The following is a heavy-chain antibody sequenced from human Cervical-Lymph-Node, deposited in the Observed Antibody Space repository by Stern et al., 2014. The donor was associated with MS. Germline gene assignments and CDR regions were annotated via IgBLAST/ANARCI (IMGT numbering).Heavy chain of an antibody. J-gene: IGHJ4*02. V-gene: IGHV1-2*02. Sequence: QVQLVQSGAEVKKPGASVKVSCKASGYSFTGYSLHWVRQAPGQGLEWMGWINPNSGDTNYPQKFHGRVTMTRDSSSSTAYRELSSLRSDDTAVYYCARDGRSSYGSGSYYSSGYWGQGTLVTVSS. CDR2: INPNSGDT. CDR1: GYSFTGYS. D-gene: IGHD3-10*01. CDR3: ARDGRSSYGSGSYYSSGY.